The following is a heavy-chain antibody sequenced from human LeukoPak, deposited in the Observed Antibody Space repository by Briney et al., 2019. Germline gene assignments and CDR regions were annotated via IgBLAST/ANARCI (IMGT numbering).Heavy chain of an antibody. CDR1: GFTLSGYG. D-gene: IGHD3-16*02. V-gene: IGHV3-23*01. J-gene: IGHJ4*02. CDR3: AKEGHYVWGSYRPEWLNY. Sequence: GGSLRLSCAASGFTLSGYGMTWVRQAPGKGLEWVSSISGSGGTTYYADSVKGRVTISRDDSKNTLYLQMNSLRTEDTAVYYCAKEGHYVWGSYRPEWLNYWGQGTLVTVSS. CDR2: ISGSGGTT.